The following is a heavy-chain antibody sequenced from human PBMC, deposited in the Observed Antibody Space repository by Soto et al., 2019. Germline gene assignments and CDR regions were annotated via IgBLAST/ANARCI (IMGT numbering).Heavy chain of an antibody. J-gene: IGHJ5*02. CDR3: AKDRAPYCSGGSCSAYNWFDP. Sequence: QVQLVESGGGVVQPGRSLRLSCAASGFTFSSYGMHWVRQAPGKGLEWVAVISYDGSNKYYADSVKGRFTISRDNSKYTLYLQMNSLRAEDTAVYYCAKDRAPYCSGGSCSAYNWFDPWGQGTLVTVSS. D-gene: IGHD2-15*01. V-gene: IGHV3-30*18. CDR1: GFTFSSYG. CDR2: ISYDGSNK.